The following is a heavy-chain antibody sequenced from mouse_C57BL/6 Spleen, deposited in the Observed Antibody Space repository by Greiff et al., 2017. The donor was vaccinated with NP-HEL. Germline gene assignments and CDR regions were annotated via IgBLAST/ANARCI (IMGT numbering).Heavy chain of an antibody. V-gene: IGHV5-17*01. CDR1: GFTFSDYG. D-gene: IGHD2-4*01. CDR2: ISSGSSTI. Sequence: DVKLVESGGGLVKPGGSLKLSCAASGFTFSDYGMHWVRQAPEKGLEWVAYISSGSSTIYYADTVKGRFTISRDNAKNTLFLQMTSLRSEDTAMYYCARMAGLHGTPFDYWGQGTTLTVSS. CDR3: ARMAGLHGTPFDY. J-gene: IGHJ2*01.